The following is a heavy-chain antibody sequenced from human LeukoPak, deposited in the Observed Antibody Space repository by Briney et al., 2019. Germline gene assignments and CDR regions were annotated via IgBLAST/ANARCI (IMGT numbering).Heavy chain of an antibody. CDR1: GFTFNNYA. Sequence: GGSLRLSCAAPGFTFNNYAMSWVRQAPGKGLEWVSAISGSGGSTYYADSVKGRFTISRDNSKNTLYLQMNSLRAEDTAVYYCAKGFRITVVRGAYDYWGQGTLVTVSS. D-gene: IGHD3-10*01. J-gene: IGHJ4*02. CDR3: AKGFRITVVRGAYDY. V-gene: IGHV3-23*01. CDR2: ISGSGGST.